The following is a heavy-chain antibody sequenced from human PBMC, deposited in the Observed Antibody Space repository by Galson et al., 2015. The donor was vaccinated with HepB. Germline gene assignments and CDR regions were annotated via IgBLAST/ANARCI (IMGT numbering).Heavy chain of an antibody. CDR1: GFTFSSYS. CDR3: ARDLLYYYDSSGSH. D-gene: IGHD3-22*01. Sequence: SLRLSCAASGFTFSSYSMNWVRQAPGKGLEWVSYISSSSSTIYYADSVKGRFTISRDNAKNSLYLQMNSLRAEDTAVYYCARDLLYYYDSSGSHWGQGTLVTVSS. V-gene: IGHV3-48*01. CDR2: ISSSSSTI. J-gene: IGHJ4*02.